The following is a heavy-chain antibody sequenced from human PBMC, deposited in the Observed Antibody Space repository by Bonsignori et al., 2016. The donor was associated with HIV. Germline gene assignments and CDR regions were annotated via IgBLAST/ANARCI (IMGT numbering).Heavy chain of an antibody. CDR3: ARDWSVVPAAMSYYYYYYMDV. CDR1: GGSISSSSYY. D-gene: IGHD2-2*01. V-gene: IGHV4-39*07. CDR2: IYYSGST. J-gene: IGHJ6*03. Sequence: SETLSLTCTVSGGSISSSSYYWGWIRQPPGKGLEWIGSIYYSGSTYYNPSLKSRVTISVDTSKNQFSLKLSSVTAADTAVYYCARDWSVVPAAMSYYYYYYMDVWGKGTTVTVSS.